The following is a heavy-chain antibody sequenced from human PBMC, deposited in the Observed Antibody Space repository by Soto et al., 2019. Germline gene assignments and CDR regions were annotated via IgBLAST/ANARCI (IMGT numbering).Heavy chain of an antibody. V-gene: IGHV3-23*01. CDR2: ISGSGSPT. Sequence: GGSLRLSCAASGFTFSSYAMTWVRQAPGRGLEWDSAISGSGSPTYYADSVQGRFTISRDNSKNTLYLQMNSLRAEDTAVYYCALDFLRGLAAAGFDFWGQGTLVTVSS. CDR1: GFTFSSYA. D-gene: IGHD6-13*01. J-gene: IGHJ4*02. CDR3: ALDFLRGLAAAGFDF.